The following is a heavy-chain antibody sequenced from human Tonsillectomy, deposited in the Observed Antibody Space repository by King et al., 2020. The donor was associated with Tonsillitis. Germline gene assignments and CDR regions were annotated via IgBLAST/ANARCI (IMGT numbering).Heavy chain of an antibody. V-gene: IGHV3-64D*06. CDR1: GFTFTWHT. D-gene: IGHD1-1*01. CDR3: EKGPDPNARGGEDWFDP. J-gene: IGHJ5*02. Sequence: VQLVESGGGLVQPGGSLRLSCSASGFTFTWHTMYWVRQAPGKGLEYVSSISPREGRTTYYVDSVKGRCIISRDNSKNTLYLQMSSLRLEDTAIYYCEKGPDPNARGGEDWFDPWGRGTLVTVSS. CDR2: ISPREGRTT.